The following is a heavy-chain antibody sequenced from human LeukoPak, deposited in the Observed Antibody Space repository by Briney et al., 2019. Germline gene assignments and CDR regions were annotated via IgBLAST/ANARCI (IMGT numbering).Heavy chain of an antibody. Sequence: PGGSLRLSCAASGFTFSSYGMHWARQAPGKGLEWVAVISYDGSNKYYADSVKGRFTISRDNSKNTLYLQMNSLRAEDTAVYYCARAMTTDNWFDPWGQGTLVTVSS. CDR1: GFTFSSYG. J-gene: IGHJ5*02. D-gene: IGHD4-11*01. V-gene: IGHV3-30*03. CDR3: ARAMTTDNWFDP. CDR2: ISYDGSNK.